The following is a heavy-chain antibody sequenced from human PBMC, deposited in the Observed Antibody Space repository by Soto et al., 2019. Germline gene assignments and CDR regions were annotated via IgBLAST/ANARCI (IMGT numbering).Heavy chain of an antibody. D-gene: IGHD3-3*01. J-gene: IGHJ4*02. Sequence: RASVKVSCKASGYTFTSYDINWVRQATGQGLEWMGWMNPNSGNTGYAQKFQGRVTMTRNTSISTAYMELSSLRSEDTAVYYCARVINYDFWSGYFNPHYYFDYWGQGTLVTVSS. CDR1: GYTFTSYD. V-gene: IGHV1-8*01. CDR2: MNPNSGNT. CDR3: ARVINYDFWSGYFNPHYYFDY.